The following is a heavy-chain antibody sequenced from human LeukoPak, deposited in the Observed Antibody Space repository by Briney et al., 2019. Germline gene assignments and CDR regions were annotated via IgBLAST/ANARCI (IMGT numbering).Heavy chain of an antibody. CDR2: IYHSGST. Sequence: PSGTLSLTCAVSGGSISSSNWWSWVRQPPGKGLEWIGEIYHSGSTNYNPSLKSRVTISVDKSKNQFSLKLSSVTAADTAVYYCARDSPGSGSLGHDAFDIWGQGTMVTVSS. D-gene: IGHD3-10*01. CDR1: GGSISSSNW. V-gene: IGHV4-4*02. CDR3: ARDSPGSGSLGHDAFDI. J-gene: IGHJ3*02.